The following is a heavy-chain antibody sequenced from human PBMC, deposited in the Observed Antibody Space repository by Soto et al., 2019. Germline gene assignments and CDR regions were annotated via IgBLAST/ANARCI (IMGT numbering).Heavy chain of an antibody. D-gene: IGHD1-26*01. CDR1: GDSVSSNSAG. CDR3: ARGEQYGGRSFDY. Sequence: SQTLSLTCAITGDSVSSNSAGWSWVRQSPSRGLEWLGRTYYRSKWYYEYAVSVRGRITINPDTSKNQYSLQLNSVTPEDTAVYFCARGEQYGGRSFDYWGQGTLVTVSS. V-gene: IGHV6-1*01. CDR2: TYYRSKWYY. J-gene: IGHJ4*01.